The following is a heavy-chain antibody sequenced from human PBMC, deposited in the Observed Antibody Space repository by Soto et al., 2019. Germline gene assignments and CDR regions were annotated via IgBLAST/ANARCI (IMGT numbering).Heavy chain of an antibody. CDR2: IWYDGSNK. J-gene: IGHJ4*02. Sequence: GGSLRLSCAASGFPFSSYGMHWFRQAPGKGLDWVGVIWYDGSNKDYAESVKGRFTISRDNSKNMLYLQMNSLRADATAVYYCASSINWGQGTLVTVSS. V-gene: IGHV3-33*03. CDR1: GFPFSSYG. CDR3: ASSIN.